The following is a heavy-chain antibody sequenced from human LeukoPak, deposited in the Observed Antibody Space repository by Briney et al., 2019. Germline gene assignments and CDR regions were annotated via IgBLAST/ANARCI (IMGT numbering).Heavy chain of an antibody. CDR3: ARDGGTSGYYYFDY. CDR2: IYYSGST. V-gene: IGHV4-59*12. Sequence: KASETLSLTCTVSGGSISSYYWSWIRQPPGKGLEWIGYIYYSGSTNYNPSLKSRVTMSLDTSKTQFSLKLTSVTAADTAVYYCARDGGTSGYYYFDYWGQGTLVTVSS. D-gene: IGHD3-22*01. J-gene: IGHJ4*02. CDR1: GGSISSYY.